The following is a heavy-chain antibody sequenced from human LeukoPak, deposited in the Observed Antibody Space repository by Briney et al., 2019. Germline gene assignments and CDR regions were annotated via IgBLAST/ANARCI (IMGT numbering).Heavy chain of an antibody. V-gene: IGHV1-69*04. Sequence: ASVKVSCKASGYTFTSYAISWVRQAPGQGLEWMGRIIPILGIANYAQKFQGRVTITADKSTSTAYMELSSLRSEDTAVYYCARVGDCSSTSCSDYWGQGTLVTVSS. CDR1: GYTFTSYA. D-gene: IGHD2-2*01. CDR2: IIPILGIA. J-gene: IGHJ4*02. CDR3: ARVGDCSSTSCSDY.